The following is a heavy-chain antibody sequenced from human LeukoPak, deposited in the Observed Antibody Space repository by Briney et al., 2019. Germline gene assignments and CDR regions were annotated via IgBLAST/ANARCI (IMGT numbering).Heavy chain of an antibody. D-gene: IGHD4/OR15-4a*01. V-gene: IGHV3-53*01. CDR3: ARRAGAYSHPYDY. CDR2: IYSDNT. Sequence: PGGSLRLSCTVSGFTVSINSMSWVRQAPGKGLEWVSFIYSDNTHYSDTVKGQFTISRDNSKNTLYLQMNSLRAKDTAVYYCARRAGAYSHPYDYWGQGTLVTVSS. J-gene: IGHJ4*02. CDR1: GFTVSINS.